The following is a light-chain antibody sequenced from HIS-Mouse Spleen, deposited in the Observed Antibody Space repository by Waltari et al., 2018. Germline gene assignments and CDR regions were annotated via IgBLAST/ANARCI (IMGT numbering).Light chain of an antibody. CDR2: EGS. J-gene: IGLJ3*02. Sequence: QSALTQPASVSGSPGQSIPISCTGPSTDVGSYNLVPWYQQHPGKAPKLMIYEGSNRPSGVSNRFSGSKSGNTASLTISGLQAEDEADYYCCSYAGSSTWVFGGGTKLTVL. V-gene: IGLV2-23*01. CDR3: CSYAGSSTWV. CDR1: STDVGSYNL.